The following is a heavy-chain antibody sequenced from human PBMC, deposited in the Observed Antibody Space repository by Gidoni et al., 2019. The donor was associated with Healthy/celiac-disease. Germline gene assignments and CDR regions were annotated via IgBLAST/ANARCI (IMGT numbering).Heavy chain of an antibody. CDR3: ARGWAVAGVGSDAFDI. CDR1: GSPFSSYA. D-gene: IGHD6-19*01. CDR2: ISYDGSNK. V-gene: IGHV3-30-3*01. J-gene: IGHJ3*02. Sequence: QGQLVESGGGVVQPGRSRRLSCAASGSPFSSYAMHWVRQAPGKGLEWVAVISYDGSNKYYADSVKGRFTISRDNSTNTLYLQMNSLRAEDTAVYYCARGWAVAGVGSDAFDIWGQGTMVTVSS.